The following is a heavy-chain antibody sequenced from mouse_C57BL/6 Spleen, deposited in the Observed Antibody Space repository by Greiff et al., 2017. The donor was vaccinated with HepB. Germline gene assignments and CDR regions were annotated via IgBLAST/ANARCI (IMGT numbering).Heavy chain of an antibody. CDR1: GFTFSNYW. V-gene: IGHV6-3*01. J-gene: IGHJ3*01. CDR3: TGANFAY. Sequence: EVQRVESGGGLVQPGGSMKLSCVASGFTFSNYWMNWVRQSPEKGLEWVAQIRLKSDNYATHYAESVKGRFTISRDDSKSSVYLQMNNLRAEDTGIYYCTGANFAYWGQGTLVTVSA. CDR2: IRLKSDNYAT.